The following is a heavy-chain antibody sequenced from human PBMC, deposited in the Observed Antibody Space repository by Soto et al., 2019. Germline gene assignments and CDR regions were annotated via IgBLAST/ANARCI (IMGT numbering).Heavy chain of an antibody. Sequence: EVQLLESGGGVVQPGGSLRLSCAASGFTFSSYAMNWVRQAPGKGRGWVSGISVSGGNTYYADSVKGRFTISRENSQNTLYLQMNSLRVEDPAVYYCANATPVRGGRWFDPWGQGTLVTVSS. D-gene: IGHD1-26*01. CDR1: GFTFSSYA. CDR2: ISVSGGNT. CDR3: ANATPVRGGRWFDP. V-gene: IGHV3-23*01. J-gene: IGHJ5*02.